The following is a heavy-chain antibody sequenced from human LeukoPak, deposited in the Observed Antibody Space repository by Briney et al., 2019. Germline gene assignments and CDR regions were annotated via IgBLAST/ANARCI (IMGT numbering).Heavy chain of an antibody. Sequence: SETLSLTCTVSGYSISSGYYWSWIRQPPGKGLEWIGYIYYSGSTNYNPSLKSRVTISVDTSKNQFSLKLSSVTAADTAVYYCARDRIDGFDYWGQGTLVTVSS. CDR1: GYSISSGYY. CDR2: IYYSGST. D-gene: IGHD2-15*01. CDR3: ARDRIDGFDY. J-gene: IGHJ4*02. V-gene: IGHV4-61*01.